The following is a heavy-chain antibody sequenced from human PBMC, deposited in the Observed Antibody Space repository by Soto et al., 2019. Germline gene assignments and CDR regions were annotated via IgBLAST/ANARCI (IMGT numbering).Heavy chain of an antibody. J-gene: IGHJ4*02. CDR3: AREGYPFDY. CDR1: GFTFSSYS. V-gene: IGHV3-48*01. D-gene: IGHD5-12*01. CDR2: ISSSSSTI. Sequence: EVQLVESGGGLVQPGESLRLSCAASGFTFSSYSMNWVRQAPGKGLEWVSYISSSSSTIYYADSVKGRFTISRDNAKNSLYLHMNILRVEDTAVYYCAREGYPFDYWGQGTLVTVSS.